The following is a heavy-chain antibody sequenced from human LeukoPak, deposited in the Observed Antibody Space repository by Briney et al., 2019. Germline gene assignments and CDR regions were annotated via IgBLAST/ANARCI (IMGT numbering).Heavy chain of an antibody. V-gene: IGHV3-30-3*01. D-gene: IGHD6-13*01. CDR1: GFTFSSYA. CDR3: ARGGRSGYSSSWYAPYYYYYYMDV. Sequence: PGGSLRLSCAASGFTFSSYAMHWVRQAPGKGLEWVAVISYDGSNKYYADSVKGRFTISRDNSKNTLYLQMNSLRAEDTAVYYCARGGRSGYSSSWYAPYYYYYYMDVWGKGTTVTVSS. CDR2: ISYDGSNK. J-gene: IGHJ6*03.